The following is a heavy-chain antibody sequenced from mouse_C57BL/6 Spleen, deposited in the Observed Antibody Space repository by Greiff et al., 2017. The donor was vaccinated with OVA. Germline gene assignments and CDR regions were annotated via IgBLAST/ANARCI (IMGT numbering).Heavy chain of an antibody. CDR3: AREEGITPWFAY. V-gene: IGHV5-16*01. CDR2: INYDGSST. D-gene: IGHD1-1*01. J-gene: IGHJ3*01. CDR1: GFTFSDYY. Sequence: EVKVVESEGGLVQPGSSMKLSCTASGFTFSDYYMAWVRQVPEKGLEWVANINYDGSSTYYLDSLKSRFIISRDNAKNILYLQMSSLKSEDTATYYCAREEGITPWFAYWGQGTLVTVSA.